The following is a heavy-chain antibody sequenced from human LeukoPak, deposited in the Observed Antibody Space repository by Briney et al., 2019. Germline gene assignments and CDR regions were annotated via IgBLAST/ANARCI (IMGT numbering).Heavy chain of an antibody. J-gene: IGHJ4*02. D-gene: IGHD4-23*01. V-gene: IGHV3-15*01. CDR1: GFTFSNAW. CDR2: IQSKTDAT. Sequence: GGSLRLSCAASGFTFSNAWMSWVRQAPGKGLEWVGRIQSKTDATVYAAPVKGRFTLSRDDSKSMLYLQMNSLKSEDTAVYYCTRERDGGPENWGQGTLATVSS. CDR3: TRERDGGPEN.